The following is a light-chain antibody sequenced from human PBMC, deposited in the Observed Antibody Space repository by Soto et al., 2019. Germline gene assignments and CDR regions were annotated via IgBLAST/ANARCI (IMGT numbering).Light chain of an antibody. V-gene: IGLV2-14*02. CDR3: GSYTMKTRYV. CDR1: TSDVGTYDL. Sequence: QSALAQPASVSGSPGQSVTISCTGTTSDVGTYDLVSWYQQLPGKAPKLMIYEVHNRPSGVSDRFSGSKSGNTASLTISGLQAEDEADYFCGSYTMKTRYVFGTGTKVTVL. CDR2: EVH. J-gene: IGLJ1*01.